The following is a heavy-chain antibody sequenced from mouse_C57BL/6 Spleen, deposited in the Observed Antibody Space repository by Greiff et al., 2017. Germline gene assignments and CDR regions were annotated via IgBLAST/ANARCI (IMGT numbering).Heavy chain of an antibody. V-gene: IGHV1-50*01. CDR3: ARGNWDEAY. CDR2: IDPSDSYT. CDR1: GYTFTSYW. J-gene: IGHJ3*01. D-gene: IGHD4-1*01. Sequence: QVHVKQSGAELVKPGASVKLSCKASGYTFTSYWMQWVKQRPGQGLEWIGEIDPSDSYTNYNQKFKGKATLTVDTSSSTAYMQLSSLTSEDSAVYYCARGNWDEAYWGQGTLVTVSA.